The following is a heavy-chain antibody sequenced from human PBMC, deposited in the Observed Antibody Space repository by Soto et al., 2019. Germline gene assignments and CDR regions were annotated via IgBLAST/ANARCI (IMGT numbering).Heavy chain of an antibody. CDR3: AKGMGADYDYYGMDV. CDR1: GFTFSSYA. D-gene: IGHD3-16*01. J-gene: IGHJ6*02. CDR2: ISGSGGST. Sequence: EVQLLESGGGLVQPGGSLRLSCAASGFTFSSYAMSWVRQAPGKGLEWVSAISGSGGSTYYADSVKGRFTISRDNSKNTMYLQMNSLRAEDTAVYYCAKGMGADYDYYGMDVWGQGTTVTVSS. V-gene: IGHV3-23*01.